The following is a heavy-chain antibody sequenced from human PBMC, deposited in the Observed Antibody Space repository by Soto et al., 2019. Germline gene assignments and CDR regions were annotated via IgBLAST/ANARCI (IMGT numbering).Heavy chain of an antibody. V-gene: IGHV3-49*03. D-gene: IGHD3-9*01. CDR1: GFTFGDYA. CDR2: IRSKVYGGTT. CDR3: TTDPRHYDILTMVGYYYYGMDV. J-gene: IGHJ6*02. Sequence: PGGSLRLSCIASGFTFGDYAMSWFRQAPGKGLERVGFIRSKVYGGTTEYAASVKGRFTISRDDSKNTLYLQMNSLKTEDTAVYYCTTDPRHYDILTMVGYYYYGMDVWGQGTTVTRLL.